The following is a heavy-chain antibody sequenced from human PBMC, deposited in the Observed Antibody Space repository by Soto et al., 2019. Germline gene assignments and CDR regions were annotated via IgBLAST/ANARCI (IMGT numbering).Heavy chain of an antibody. V-gene: IGHV3-23*01. CDR1: GFTFSSYA. J-gene: IGHJ4*02. D-gene: IGHD2-2*01. Sequence: PGGSLSLSCAASGFTFSSYAMNWVRQAPGKGLEWVSGISGSVDSTHYADSVKGRFTISRDNFKNTLYLQMNSLRAEDTAVYYCAKGSGGTTSWFDYWGQGALVTVSS. CDR2: ISGSVDST. CDR3: AKGSGGTTSWFDY.